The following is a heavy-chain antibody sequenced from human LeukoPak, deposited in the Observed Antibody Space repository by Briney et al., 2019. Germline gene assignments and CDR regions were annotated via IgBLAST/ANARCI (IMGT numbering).Heavy chain of an antibody. V-gene: IGHV3-15*01. CDR2: IKSKTDGGTT. D-gene: IGHD5-18*01. J-gene: IGHJ4*02. Sequence: SWIRQPAGKGLEWVGRIKSKTDGGTTDYAAPVKGRFTISRDDSKNTLYLQMNSLKTEDTAVYYCTTVSIQLWGFDYWGQGTLVTVSS. CDR3: TTVSIQLWGFDY.